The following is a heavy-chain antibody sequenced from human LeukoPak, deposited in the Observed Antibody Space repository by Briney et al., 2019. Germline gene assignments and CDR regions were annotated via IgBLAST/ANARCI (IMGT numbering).Heavy chain of an antibody. CDR1: GLTVSGKY. V-gene: IGHV3-53*01. CDR3: ARGSTPYSGSYIDY. Sequence: GGSLRLSCAASGLTVSGKYMNWVRQAPGKGLEWVSVIYSGGSTYYADSVKGRFTISRDNSENTLYLQMNSLRAEDTAVYYCARGSTPYSGSYIDYWGQGTLVTVSS. J-gene: IGHJ4*02. D-gene: IGHD1-26*01. CDR2: IYSGGST.